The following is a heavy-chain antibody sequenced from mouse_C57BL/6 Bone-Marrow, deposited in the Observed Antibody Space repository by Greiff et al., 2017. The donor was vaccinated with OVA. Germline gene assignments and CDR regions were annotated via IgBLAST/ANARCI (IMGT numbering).Heavy chain of an antibody. CDR2: ISDGGSYT. CDR1: GFTFSSYA. CDR3: AREAPFEAMDY. J-gene: IGHJ4*01. Sequence: EVHLVESGGGLVKPGGSLKLSCAASGFTFSSYAMSWVRQTPEKRLEWVATISDGGSYTYYPDNVKGRFTISRDNAKNNLYLQMSHLKSEDTAMYYCAREAPFEAMDYWGQGTSVTVSS. V-gene: IGHV5-4*01.